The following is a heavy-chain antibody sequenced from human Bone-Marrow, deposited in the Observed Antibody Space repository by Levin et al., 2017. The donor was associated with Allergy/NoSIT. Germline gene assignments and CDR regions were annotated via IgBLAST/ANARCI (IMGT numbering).Heavy chain of an antibody. Sequence: PGGSLRLSCAVSGGSISSSNWWSWVRQSPGKGPEWIGEIYYRGDTKYNPSLQSRVTMSVDISKNEFSLKLSSVTAADTAVYYCATSFLDNWGQGTLVTVSS. CDR3: ATSFLDN. V-gene: IGHV4-4*02. J-gene: IGHJ4*02. D-gene: IGHD2/OR15-2a*01. CDR2: IYYRGDT. CDR1: GGSISSSNW.